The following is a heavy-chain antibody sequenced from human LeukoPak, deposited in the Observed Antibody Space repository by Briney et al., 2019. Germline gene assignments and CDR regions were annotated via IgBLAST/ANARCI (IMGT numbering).Heavy chain of an antibody. V-gene: IGHV4-61*02. Sequence: SQTLSLTCTVSGGSISSGSYYWSWIRQPAGKGLEWIGRIYTSGSTNYNPSLKSRVTISVDTSKNQFSLKLSSVTAADTAVYYSASHGIGATIFAPYFDYWGQGTLVTVSS. D-gene: IGHD3-3*01. CDR1: GGSISSGSYY. CDR3: ASHGIGATIFAPYFDY. J-gene: IGHJ4*02. CDR2: IYTSGST.